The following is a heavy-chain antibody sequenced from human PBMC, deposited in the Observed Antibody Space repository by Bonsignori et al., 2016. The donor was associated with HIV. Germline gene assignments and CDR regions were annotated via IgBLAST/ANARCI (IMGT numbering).Heavy chain of an antibody. D-gene: IGHD3-16*02. CDR2: ISSSSSYI. V-gene: IGHV3-21*01. CDR3: ARGVGGDYVWGSYRSRYYFDY. J-gene: IGHJ4*02. CDR1: GFTFSSYS. Sequence: GGSLRLSCAASGFTFSSYSMNWVRQAPREGAGRGVSSISSSSSYIYYADSVKGRFTISRDNAKNSLYLQMNSLRAEDTAVYYCARGVGGDYVWGSYRSRYYFDYWGQGTLVTVSS.